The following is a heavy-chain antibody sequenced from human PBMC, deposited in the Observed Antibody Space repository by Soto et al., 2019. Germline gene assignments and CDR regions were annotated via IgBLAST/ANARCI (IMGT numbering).Heavy chain of an antibody. Sequence: SETLSLTCAVYGGSFSGYYWSWIRQPPGKGLEWIGEINHSGSTNYNPSLKSRVTISVDTSKNQFSLKLTSVTAADTAVYYCAARHFWSGPWTETRLGYWGQGTMVTVYS. J-gene: IGHJ4*02. V-gene: IGHV4-34*01. CDR3: AARHFWSGPWTETRLGY. D-gene: IGHD3-3*02. CDR1: GGSFSGYY. CDR2: INHSGST.